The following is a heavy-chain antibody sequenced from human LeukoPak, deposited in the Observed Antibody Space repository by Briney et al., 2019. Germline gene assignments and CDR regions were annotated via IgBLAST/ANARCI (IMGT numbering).Heavy chain of an antibody. CDR3: ERGPLTYSSGGDPFDY. Sequence: SETLSLTCTVSGGSISSSSYYWGWIRQPPGKGLEWIGSIYYSGSTYYNPSLKSRVTISVDTSKNQFSLKLSSVTAADTAVYYCERGPLTYSSGGDPFDYWGQGTLVTVSS. J-gene: IGHJ4*02. CDR1: GGSISSSSYY. CDR2: IYYSGST. D-gene: IGHD6-19*01. V-gene: IGHV4-39*01.